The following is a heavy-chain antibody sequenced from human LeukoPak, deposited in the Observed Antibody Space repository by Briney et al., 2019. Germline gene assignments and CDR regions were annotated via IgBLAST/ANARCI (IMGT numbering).Heavy chain of an antibody. CDR2: ISHSGTT. Sequence: PSETLSLTCAVSGGSMTSTNWWSWIRQTPGKGLEWIGEISHSGTTNYNPSLKSRLTISEDTSKNQFALKLTSVIAADTAVYYCARGKYSSGWFLDYWGQGTLVIVSS. CDR3: ARGKYSSGWFLDY. V-gene: IGHV4-4*02. D-gene: IGHD6-19*01. J-gene: IGHJ4*02. CDR1: GGSMTSTNW.